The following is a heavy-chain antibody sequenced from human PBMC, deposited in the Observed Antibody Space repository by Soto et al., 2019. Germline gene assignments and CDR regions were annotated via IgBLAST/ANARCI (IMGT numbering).Heavy chain of an antibody. J-gene: IGHJ3*01. CDR2: IYYSGST. Sequence: SETLSLTCTVSGGSISSYYWSWIRQPPGKGLEWIGYIYYSGSTNYNPSLKSRVTISVDTSKNQFSLKLTSVTAADTAVYYCARRYGSAFDFWGQGTMVTISS. D-gene: IGHD3-10*01. V-gene: IGHV4-59*01. CDR3: ARRYGSAFDF. CDR1: GGSISSYY.